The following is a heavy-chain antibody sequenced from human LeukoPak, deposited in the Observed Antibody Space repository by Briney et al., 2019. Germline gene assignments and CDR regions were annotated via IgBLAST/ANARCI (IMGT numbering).Heavy chain of an antibody. J-gene: IGHJ4*02. CDR2: IYHSGST. D-gene: IGHD3-3*01. Sequence: PSETLSLTCAVSGYSISSGYYWGWIRQPPGKGLEWIGSIYHSGSTYYNPSLKSRVTISVDTSKNPFSLKLSSVTAADTAVYYCARSLDDFWSGYYPIDYWGQGTLVTVSS. CDR3: ARSLDDFWSGYYPIDY. V-gene: IGHV4-38-2*01. CDR1: GYSISSGYY.